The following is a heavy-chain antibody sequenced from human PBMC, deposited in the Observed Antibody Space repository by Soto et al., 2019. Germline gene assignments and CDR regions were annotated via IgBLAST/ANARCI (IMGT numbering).Heavy chain of an antibody. CDR2: IYYSGST. V-gene: IGHV4-59*01. CDR1: GGSISSYY. D-gene: IGHD2-2*02. J-gene: IGHJ5*02. Sequence: PSETLSLTCTVSGGSISSYYWSWIRQPPGKGLEWIGYIYYSGSTNYNPSLKSRVTISVDTSKNQFSLKLSSVTAADTAVYYCARDRVCSSTSCYSNWFDPWGQG. CDR3: ARDRVCSSTSCYSNWFDP.